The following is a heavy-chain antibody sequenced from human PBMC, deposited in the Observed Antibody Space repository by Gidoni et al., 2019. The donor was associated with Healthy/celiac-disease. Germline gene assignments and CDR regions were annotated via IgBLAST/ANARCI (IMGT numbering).Heavy chain of an antibody. V-gene: IGHV4-39*07. CDR3: ARVQRGYSYGYGGWFDP. D-gene: IGHD5-18*01. CDR1: GGSISSSSYY. Sequence: QLQLPESGPGLVKPSETLSLPCPVSGGSISSSSYYWGWMRQPPGKGLEWIGSIYYSGSTYYNPSLKSRVTISVDTSKNQFSLKLSSVTAADTAVYYCARVQRGYSYGYGGWFDPWGQGTLVTVSS. J-gene: IGHJ5*02. CDR2: IYYSGST.